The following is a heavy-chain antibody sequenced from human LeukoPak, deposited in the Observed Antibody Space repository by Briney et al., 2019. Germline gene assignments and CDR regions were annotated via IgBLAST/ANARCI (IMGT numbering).Heavy chain of an antibody. CDR3: VGAIQLWLNFDY. CDR2: INHSGST. CDR1: GGPFSGYY. Sequence: SETLSLTCAVYGGPFSGYYWSWIRQPPGKGLEWIGEINHSGSTNYNPSLKSRVTISVDTSKNQFSLKLSSVTAADTAVYYCVGAIQLWLNFDYWGQGTLVTVSS. V-gene: IGHV4-34*01. D-gene: IGHD5-18*01. J-gene: IGHJ4*02.